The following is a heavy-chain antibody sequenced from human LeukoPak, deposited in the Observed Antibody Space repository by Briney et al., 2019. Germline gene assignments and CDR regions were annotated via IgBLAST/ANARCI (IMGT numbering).Heavy chain of an antibody. CDR2: IIPIFGTA. CDR1: GYTFTSYG. CDR3: ARDPGRLGFGDQNWFDP. Sequence: GASVKVSCKASGYTFTSYGISWVRQAPGQGLEWMGGIIPIFGTANYAQKFQGRVTITTDESTGTAYMELSSLRSEDTAVYYCARDPGRLGFGDQNWFDPWGQGTLVTVSS. V-gene: IGHV1-69*05. D-gene: IGHD3-10*01. J-gene: IGHJ5*02.